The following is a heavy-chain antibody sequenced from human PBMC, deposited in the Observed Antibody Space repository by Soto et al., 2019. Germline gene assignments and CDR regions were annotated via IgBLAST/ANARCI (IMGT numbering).Heavy chain of an antibody. V-gene: IGHV4-34*02. J-gene: IGHJ6*02. CDR1: GGFFSGYY. Sequence: QMQLQQWGAGLLKASETLSLTCSVSGGFFSGYYLAWIRQPPGKGLEWIGETNHAGSTKYHPSRKSRVVLSVDLSNTHFSLRLRSVTAADTAVYFCARQSGPAYRYGMDIWGQGTTVTVSS. D-gene: IGHD1-1*01. CDR2: TNHAGST. CDR3: ARQSGPAYRYGMDI.